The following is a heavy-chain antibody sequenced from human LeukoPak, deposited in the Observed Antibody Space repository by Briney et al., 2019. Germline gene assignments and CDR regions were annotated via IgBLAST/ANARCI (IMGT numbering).Heavy chain of an antibody. J-gene: IGHJ4*02. Sequence: ASVKVSCTASGYTFTSYGISWVRQAPGQGLEWMGWIITHNGNTNYTQKLQGRVTMTTDTSTTTAYMELRSLRSDDTAVYYCARGYCSSTSCYAVDYWGQGTLVAVSS. D-gene: IGHD2-2*01. V-gene: IGHV1-18*01. CDR1: GYTFTSYG. CDR3: ARGYCSSTSCYAVDY. CDR2: IITHNGNT.